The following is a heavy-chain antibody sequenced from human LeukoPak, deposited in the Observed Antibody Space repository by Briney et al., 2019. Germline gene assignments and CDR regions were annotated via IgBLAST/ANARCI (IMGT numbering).Heavy chain of an antibody. CDR2: ISSSGGTI. CDR3: ARDGYGGNSGVDY. D-gene: IGHD4-23*01. Sequence: GGSLRLSCAASGFTFSSYEMNWVRQAPGKGLEWVSYISSSGGTIYYADSVKGRFTISRDNAKNSLYLQMNSLRAEDTAVYYCARDGYGGNSGVDYWGQGTLVTVSS. V-gene: IGHV3-48*03. CDR1: GFTFSSYE. J-gene: IGHJ4*02.